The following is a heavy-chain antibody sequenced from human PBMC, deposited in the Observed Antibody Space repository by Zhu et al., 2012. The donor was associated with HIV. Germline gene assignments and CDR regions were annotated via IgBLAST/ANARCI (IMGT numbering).Heavy chain of an antibody. V-gene: IGHV4-34*07. D-gene: IGHD2-15*01. J-gene: IGHJ4*02. CDR2: INYSGTT. Sequence: QVRLDQWGAGLLKPSETLSLTCAVYGGSFNGYYWTWIRQSPGKGLEWIGDINYSGTTNYNPSLKSRVTISIDTSKNQFSLKLTSLTAADAAVYYLCRGGMNIGVVVVAATLFDFWGQGTLGHRL. CDR1: GGSFNGYY. CDR3: CRGGMNIGVVVVAATLFDF.